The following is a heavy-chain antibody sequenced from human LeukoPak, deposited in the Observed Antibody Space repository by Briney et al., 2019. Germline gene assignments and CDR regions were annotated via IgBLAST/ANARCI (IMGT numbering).Heavy chain of an antibody. CDR1: GFTFSSYW. CDR3: ARDLYSGSSYNMDV. D-gene: IGHD1-26*01. Sequence: GGSLRLSCAASGFTFSSYWMSWVRQAPGKGLEWVANIKQDGSEKYYVDSVKGRFTISRDNAKNSLYLQMNSLRAEDTAVYYCARDLYSGSSYNMDVWGKGTTVTVSS. V-gene: IGHV3-7*01. CDR2: IKQDGSEK. J-gene: IGHJ6*03.